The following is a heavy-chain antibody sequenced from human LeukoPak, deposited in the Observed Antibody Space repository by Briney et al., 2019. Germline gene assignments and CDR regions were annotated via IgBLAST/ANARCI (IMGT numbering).Heavy chain of an antibody. V-gene: IGHV1-18*01. CDR3: ARLGRYHLFSYMDV. D-gene: IGHD1-26*01. J-gene: IGHJ6*03. CDR1: GFTFTAYG. Sequence: ASVKVSCKASGFTFTAYGINWMRQAPGQGLEWMGWISAYNGDTKYAQKVQDRVSMTTDTSTNTAYMEVRSLRADDTAVYYCARLGRYHLFSYMDVWGKGTTVTVSS. CDR2: ISAYNGDT.